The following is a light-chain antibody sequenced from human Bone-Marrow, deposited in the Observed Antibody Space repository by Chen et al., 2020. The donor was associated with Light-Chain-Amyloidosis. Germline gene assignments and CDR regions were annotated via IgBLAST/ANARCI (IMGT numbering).Light chain of an antibody. CDR3: QSYQGSSQGV. V-gene: IGLV6-57*01. CDR1: SGSIATNY. Sequence: NFMLTQPHSAPASPGKPVIISCTISSGSIATNYLQWDQQRPGSSPTTVIYEADQRPSGVPDRFSGSIDRSSNSASLTISGLKTEDEADYYCQSYQGSSQGVFGGGTKLTVL. J-gene: IGLJ3*02. CDR2: EAD.